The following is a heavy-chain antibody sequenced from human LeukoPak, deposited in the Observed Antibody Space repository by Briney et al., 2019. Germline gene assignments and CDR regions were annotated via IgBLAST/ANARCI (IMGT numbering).Heavy chain of an antibody. CDR3: ARDPAGRGGYSGPED. D-gene: IGHD5-12*01. V-gene: IGHV3-23*01. CDR1: GFTFSSYA. J-gene: IGHJ4*02. CDR2: ISGSGGST. Sequence: PGGSLRLSCAASGFTFSSYAMSWVRQAPGKGLEWVSAISGSGGSTYYADSVKGRFTISRDNSKNTLYLQMNSLRAEDTAVYYCARDPAGRGGYSGPEDWGQGTLVTVSS.